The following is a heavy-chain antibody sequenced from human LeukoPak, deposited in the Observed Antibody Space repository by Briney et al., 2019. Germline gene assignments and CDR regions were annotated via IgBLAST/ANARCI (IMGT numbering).Heavy chain of an antibody. V-gene: IGHV3-23*01. D-gene: IGHD3-3*01. CDR1: GFTFSSYA. J-gene: IGHJ6*03. CDR3: ARGVLRFLEWLDYYYYMDV. CDR2: ISGSGGST. Sequence: GGSLRLSCAASGFTFSSYAMSLVRQAPGKGLEWVSAISGSGGSTYYADSVKGRFTISRDNSKNTLYLQMNSLRAEDTAVYYCARGVLRFLEWLDYYYYMDVWGKGTTVTVSS.